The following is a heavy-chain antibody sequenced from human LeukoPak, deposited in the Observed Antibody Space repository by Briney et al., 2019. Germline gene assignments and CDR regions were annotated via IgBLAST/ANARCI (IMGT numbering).Heavy chain of an antibody. Sequence: GESLKISCKGSGYSFTSYWIGWVRQMPGKGLEWMGIIYPGDSDTRYSPSFQGQVTISADKSISTANLQWSSLKASDTAMYYCARRLVVVAATSFDWFDPWGQGTLVTVSS. CDR3: ARRLVVVAATSFDWFDP. CDR2: IYPGDSDT. CDR1: GYSFTSYW. V-gene: IGHV5-51*01. D-gene: IGHD2-15*01. J-gene: IGHJ5*02.